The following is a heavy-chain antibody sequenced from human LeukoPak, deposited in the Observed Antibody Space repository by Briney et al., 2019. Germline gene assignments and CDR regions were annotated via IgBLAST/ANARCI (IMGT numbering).Heavy chain of an antibody. CDR3: ARDYCSSTSCLFDY. V-gene: IGHV1-2*06. CDR1: GYTFTGYH. Sequence: ASVKVSCKTSGYTFTGYHMHWVRQAPGQGLEWMGRINPKSGDTNYAQKFQGRVTMTRDTSISTAYMELSRLTSDDTAMYYCARDYCSSTSCLFDYWGQGTLVTVSP. J-gene: IGHJ4*02. CDR2: INPKSGDT. D-gene: IGHD2-2*01.